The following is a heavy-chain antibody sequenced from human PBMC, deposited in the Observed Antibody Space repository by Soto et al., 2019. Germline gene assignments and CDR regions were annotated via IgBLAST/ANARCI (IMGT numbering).Heavy chain of an antibody. CDR3: AREQWLPQYYFDY. V-gene: IGHV3-7*03. Sequence: EVQLVESGGGLVQPGGSLRLSCAASGFTFSSYWMSWVRQAPGKGLEWVANIKQDGSEKYYVDSVKGRFTISRDNAKKALCLQMNSLRAEDTAVYYCAREQWLPQYYFDYWGQGTLVTVSS. CDR2: IKQDGSEK. CDR1: GFTFSSYW. D-gene: IGHD6-19*01. J-gene: IGHJ4*02.